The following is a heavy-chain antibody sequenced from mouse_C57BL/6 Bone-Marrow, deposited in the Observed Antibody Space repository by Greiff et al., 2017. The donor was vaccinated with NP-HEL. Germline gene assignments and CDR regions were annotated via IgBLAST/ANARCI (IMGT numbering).Heavy chain of an antibody. CDR2: VNPNNGGT. D-gene: IGHD3-2*02. CDR1: GYTFTDYN. V-gene: IGHV1-18*01. Sequence: VQLKQSGPELLKPGASVKIPCKASGYTFTDYNMDWVKQSHGKSLEWIGDVNPNNGGTIYNQKFKGKATLTADKSSSTAYMELRSLTAEDTAVYYCARRAAQILDYWGQGTPVTVSS. J-gene: IGHJ4*01. CDR3: ARRAAQILDY.